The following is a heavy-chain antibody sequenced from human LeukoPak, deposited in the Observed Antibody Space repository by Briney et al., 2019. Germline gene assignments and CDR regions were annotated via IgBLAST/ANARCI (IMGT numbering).Heavy chain of an antibody. D-gene: IGHD5-18*01. J-gene: IGHJ4*02. CDR3: ARRYSYGYNC. V-gene: IGHV4-34*01. Sequence: SETLSLTCAVYGGSFSGYYWSWIRQPPGKGLEWIGEINHSGSTNYNPSLKSRVTISVDTSKNQFSLKLSSVTAADTAVYYCARRYSYGYNCWGQGTLVTVSS. CDR1: GGSFSGYY. CDR2: INHSGST.